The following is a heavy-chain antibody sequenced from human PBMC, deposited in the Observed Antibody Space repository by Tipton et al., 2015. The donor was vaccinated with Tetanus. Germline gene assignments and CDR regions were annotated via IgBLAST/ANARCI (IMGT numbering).Heavy chain of an antibody. CDR2: INPNSGGT. D-gene: IGHD6-6*01. CDR3: AREAPRAARIYGLDV. Sequence: VQSGPEVKKPGASVKVSCKASGYTFTGYYLHWVRQAPGQGLEWMGWINPNSGGTNYAQRFQGRVTMTRDTSISTAYMDLSRLRSDDTAVYYCAREAPRAARIYGLDVWGQGTTVTVSS. V-gene: IGHV1-2*02. CDR1: GYTFTGYY. J-gene: IGHJ6*02.